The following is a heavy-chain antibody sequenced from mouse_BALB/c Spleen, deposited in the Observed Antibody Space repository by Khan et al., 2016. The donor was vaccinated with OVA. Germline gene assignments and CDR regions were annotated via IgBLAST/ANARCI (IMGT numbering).Heavy chain of an antibody. J-gene: IGHJ4*01. V-gene: IGHV2-6-4*01. Sequence: VQLQESGPGLVAPSQSLSITCTVSGFSLSRYNIHWVRQPPGKGLEWLGMIWGGGGTDYNSTLKSRLNISKDNSKSQVFLKMNSLQTDDTAMYYCDRAYYRYDGYYAMDYGGQGTSVTVSS. CDR3: DRAYYRYDGYYAMDY. D-gene: IGHD2-14*01. CDR1: GFSLSRYN. CDR2: IWGGGGT.